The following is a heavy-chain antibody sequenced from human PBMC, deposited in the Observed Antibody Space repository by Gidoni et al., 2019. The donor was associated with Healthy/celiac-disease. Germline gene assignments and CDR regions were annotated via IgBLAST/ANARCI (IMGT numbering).Heavy chain of an antibody. V-gene: IGHV3-30-3*01. CDR1: GFTFSSYA. D-gene: IGHD2-2*01. J-gene: IGHJ4*02. CDR2: ISYDGSNK. Sequence: QVQLVESGVVVVQPGRSLRLSCAASGFTFSSYAMHWVRQAPGKGLEWVAVISYDGSNKYYADSVKGRFTISRDNSKNTLYLQMNSLRAEDTAVYYCARVGQDIVVVPAAPDYWGQGTLVTVSS. CDR3: ARVGQDIVVVPAAPDY.